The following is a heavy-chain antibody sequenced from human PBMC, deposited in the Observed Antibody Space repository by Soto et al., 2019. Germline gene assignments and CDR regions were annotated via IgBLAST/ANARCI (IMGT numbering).Heavy chain of an antibody. Sequence: ESGGGMVQPGGSLKLSCAASGFVFKDSSIHWVRQASGKGLEWVGRIRDRAYSYATAYAESVKGRFTISRDDSNNTAYLQMSGLKAEDTAIYYCTRLISAAHDYWGQGTLFTGSS. CDR3: TRLISAAHDY. V-gene: IGHV3-73*01. D-gene: IGHD3-10*01. CDR2: IRDRAYSYAT. CDR1: GFVFKDSS. J-gene: IGHJ4*02.